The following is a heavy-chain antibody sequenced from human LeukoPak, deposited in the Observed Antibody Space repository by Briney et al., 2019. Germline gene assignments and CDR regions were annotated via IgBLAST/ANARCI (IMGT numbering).Heavy chain of an antibody. CDR1: GGSIISNSYY. CDR2: MYYSGST. Sequence: SETLSLTCTVSGGSIISNSYYWGWVRQPPGKGLEWIRSMYYSGSTYYNPSLRSRVTISVDTSKNQFSLRLTSVTAADTAVYYCARHWGGGSSGFDSWGQGTLVTVSS. CDR3: ARHWGGGSSGFDS. J-gene: IGHJ4*02. D-gene: IGHD6-13*01. V-gene: IGHV4-39*01.